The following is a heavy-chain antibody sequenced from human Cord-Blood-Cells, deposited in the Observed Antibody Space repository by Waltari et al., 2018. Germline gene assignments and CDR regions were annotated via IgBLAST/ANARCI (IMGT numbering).Heavy chain of an antibody. J-gene: IGHJ4*02. D-gene: IGHD1-26*01. CDR1: GYPFTSDP. Sequence: QVQLVQSGAEVKKPGPSVKHSCRASGYPFTSDPITCVPQAPEQRLEWMGWINAGNGNTKYSQKFQGRVTITRDTSASTAYMELSSLRSEDTAVYYCAREVGATKVNYCDYWGQGTLVTVSS. CDR3: AREVGATKVNYCDY. V-gene: IGHV1-3*01. CDR2: INAGNGNT.